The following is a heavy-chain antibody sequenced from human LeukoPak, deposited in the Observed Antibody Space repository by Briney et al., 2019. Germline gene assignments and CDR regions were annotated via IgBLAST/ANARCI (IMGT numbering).Heavy chain of an antibody. V-gene: IGHV3-9*01. CDR1: GFTFDDYA. CDR3: AKDRDGYNFVYFDY. J-gene: IGHJ4*02. Sequence: GGSLRLSCAASGFTFDDYAMHWVRQAPGKGLEWVSGISWNSGSIGYADSVKGRFTISRDNAKNSLYLQMNSLRAEDTALYYCAKDRDGYNFVYFDYWGQGTLVTVSS. D-gene: IGHD5-24*01. CDR2: ISWNSGSI.